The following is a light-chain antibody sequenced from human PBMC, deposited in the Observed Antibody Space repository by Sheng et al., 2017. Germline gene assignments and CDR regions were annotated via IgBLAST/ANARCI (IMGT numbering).Light chain of an antibody. V-gene: IGKV1-5*03. J-gene: IGKJ1*01. Sequence: DIQMTQSPATLSASVGDRVTTTCRASQSISRWLAWFQQKPGKAPNLLIYKASILEGGVPSRFSGSGSGTEFTLTINSLQPDDFGTYYCQQYDGYSLTWTFGQGTKVEIK. CDR3: QQYDGYSLTWT. CDR1: QSISRW. CDR2: KAS.